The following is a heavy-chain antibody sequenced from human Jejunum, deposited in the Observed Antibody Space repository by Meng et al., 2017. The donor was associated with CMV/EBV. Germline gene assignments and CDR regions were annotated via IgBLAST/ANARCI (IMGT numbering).Heavy chain of an antibody. CDR2: SYAGGTST. CDR1: GFTFSSNA. CDR3: AKNDDYDAWHY. V-gene: IGHV3-23*03. D-gene: IGHD4-17*01. J-gene: IGHJ4*02. Sequence: ASGFTFSSNAVAWVRQAPGKGLELASVSYAGGTSTYHADSLKGRFTISRDDSKNTVYLQMNSLRAEDTAIYYCAKNDDYDAWHYWGQGTLVTVSS.